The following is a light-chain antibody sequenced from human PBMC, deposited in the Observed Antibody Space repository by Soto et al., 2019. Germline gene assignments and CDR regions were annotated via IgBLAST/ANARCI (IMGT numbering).Light chain of an antibody. Sequence: QSPLTQPASVSGSPGQSITISCTGTSSDVGAYNYVSWYQQHPGKAPKLIIFEVTNRPSGVSSRFSGSKSGNTASLTVSGLQAEDEADYYCSSYTDSNIPVIFGGGTKLTVL. CDR1: SSDVGAYNY. CDR2: EVT. J-gene: IGLJ2*01. V-gene: IGLV2-14*01. CDR3: SSYTDSNIPVI.